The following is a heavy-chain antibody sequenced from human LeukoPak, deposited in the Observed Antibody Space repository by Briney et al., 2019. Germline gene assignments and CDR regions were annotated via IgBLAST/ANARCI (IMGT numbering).Heavy chain of an antibody. J-gene: IGHJ4*02. CDR1: GFTVSTNY. CDR2: VYSGGST. CDR3: ARGGYSSGWYRD. Sequence: PGGSLRLSCAASGFTVSTNYMNWVRQAPGRGLGWVSVVYSGGSTYYADSVKGRFTISRDNSKNTLYLQMSSLRAEDTAFYYCARGGYSSGWYRDWGQGTLVTVSS. D-gene: IGHD6-19*01. V-gene: IGHV3-53*01.